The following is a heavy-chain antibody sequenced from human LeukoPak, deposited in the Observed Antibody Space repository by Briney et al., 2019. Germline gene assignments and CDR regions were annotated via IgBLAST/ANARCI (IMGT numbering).Heavy chain of an antibody. J-gene: IGHJ1*01. CDR2: ISDSAAST. CDR3: VRHDSYIPF. CDR1: GFTFNNYA. V-gene: IGHV3-23*01. D-gene: IGHD5-18*01. Sequence: PGGSLRLSCAASGFTFNNYAMRWVRQTPGKGLEWVSGISDSAASTYYTDSVKGRFTISRDNSKDTVYLQMNNLRVADTALYFCVRHDSYIPFWGQGSLVTVSS.